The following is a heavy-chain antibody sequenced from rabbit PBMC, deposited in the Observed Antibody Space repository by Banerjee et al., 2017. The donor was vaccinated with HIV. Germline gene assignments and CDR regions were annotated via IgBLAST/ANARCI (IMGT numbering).Heavy chain of an antibody. J-gene: IGHJ6*01. CDR1: GFSFSTNYW. Sequence: QEQLEESGGDLVKPGASLTLTCTASGFSFSTNYWMCWVRQAPGKGLEWIACIYNGDGSTYYASGAKGRFTNSKTSSTTVTLQMPTLTAADTATYFCARDRGYTSAWYLDLWGQGTLVTVS. CDR2: IYNGDGST. D-gene: IGHD4-1*01. CDR3: ARDRGYTSAWYLDL. V-gene: IGHV1S45*01.